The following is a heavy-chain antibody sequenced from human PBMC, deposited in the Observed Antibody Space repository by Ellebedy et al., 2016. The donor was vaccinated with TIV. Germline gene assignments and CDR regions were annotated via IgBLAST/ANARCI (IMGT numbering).Heavy chain of an antibody. CDR1: GFTFTSYA. J-gene: IGHJ5*02. CDR3: ARAGYGSGVTNWFDP. Sequence: GGSLRLSCAASGFTFTSYAMHWVRQAPGKGLEFVSGISSNGGSTYYANSVKGRFTISRDNSKNTLYLQMGSLRPEDMAVYYFARAGYGSGVTNWFDPWGQGTLVTVSS. V-gene: IGHV3-64*01. CDR2: ISSNGGST. D-gene: IGHD3-10*01.